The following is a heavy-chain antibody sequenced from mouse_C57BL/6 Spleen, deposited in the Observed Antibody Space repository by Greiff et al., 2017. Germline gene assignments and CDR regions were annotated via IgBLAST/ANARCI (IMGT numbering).Heavy chain of an antibody. Sequence: EVKVVESGGGLVQPGGSLKLSCAASGFTFSDYYMYWVRQTPEKRLEWVAYISNGGGSTYYPDTVKGRFTISRDNAKNTLYLQMSRLKSEDTAMYYCARRYYGSSYDWYFDGWGTGTTVTVSS. J-gene: IGHJ1*03. V-gene: IGHV5-12*01. D-gene: IGHD1-1*01. CDR1: GFTFSDYY. CDR3: ARRYYGSSYDWYFDG. CDR2: ISNGGGST.